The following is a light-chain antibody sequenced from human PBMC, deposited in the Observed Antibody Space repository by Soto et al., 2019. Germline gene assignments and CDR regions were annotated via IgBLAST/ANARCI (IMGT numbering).Light chain of an antibody. CDR2: GAS. V-gene: IGKV3D-7*01. CDR3: QQDYNLPVT. Sequence: PGERVTLSCRASQSVSSSYLTWYQQKPGQAPRLLIYGASTRATSIPARFSGSGPGTDFTLTISSLQPEDFAVYYCQQDYNLPVTFGGGTKVDIK. J-gene: IGKJ4*01. CDR1: QSVSSSY.